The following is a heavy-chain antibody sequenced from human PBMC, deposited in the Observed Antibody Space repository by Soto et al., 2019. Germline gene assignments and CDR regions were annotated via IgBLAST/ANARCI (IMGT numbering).Heavy chain of an antibody. CDR2: ISSSGSTI. D-gene: IGHD2-21*02. J-gene: IGHJ4*02. Sequence: GESLKISCAASGFTFSDYYMSWLRQAPGKGLEWVSYISSSGSTIYYADSVKGRFTISRDNAKNSLYLQMNSLRAEDTAVYYCASLGDPDFDFGYWGQGTLVTVSS. CDR3: ASLGDPDFDFGY. CDR1: GFTFSDYY. V-gene: IGHV3-11*01.